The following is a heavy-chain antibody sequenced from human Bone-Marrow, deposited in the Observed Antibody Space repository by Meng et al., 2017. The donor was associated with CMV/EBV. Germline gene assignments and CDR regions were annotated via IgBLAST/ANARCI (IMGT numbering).Heavy chain of an antibody. Sequence: GGSLRLSCAGSGFTVNNRYMTWVRQSPGKGLEWVSVFSTGTSTYYADSVKGRFTISRDSSRDTLYLQMNSLRAEDTAVYYCAREEGFGCAFDIWGQGTMVTVSS. D-gene: IGHD3-16*01. CDR3: AREEGFGCAFDI. CDR2: FSTGTST. J-gene: IGHJ3*02. CDR1: GFTVNNRY. V-gene: IGHV3-53*01.